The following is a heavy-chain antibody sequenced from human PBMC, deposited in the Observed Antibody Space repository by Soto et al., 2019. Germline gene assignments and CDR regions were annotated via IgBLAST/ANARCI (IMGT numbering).Heavy chain of an antibody. Sequence: GSLKISCKGSGYSFTSYWIGWVRQMPGEGLEWMGIIYPGDSDTRYSPSFQGQVTISADKSISTAYLQWSSLKASDTAMYYCARHLSLYYYDSSGYYLDYYYYGMDVWGQGTTVTVS. D-gene: IGHD3-22*01. CDR2: IYPGDSDT. J-gene: IGHJ6*02. CDR3: ARHLSLYYYDSSGYYLDYYYYGMDV. CDR1: GYSFTSYW. V-gene: IGHV5-51*01.